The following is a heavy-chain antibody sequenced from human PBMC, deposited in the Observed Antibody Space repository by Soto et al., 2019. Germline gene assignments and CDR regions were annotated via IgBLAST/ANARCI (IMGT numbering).Heavy chain of an antibody. CDR2: TYYRSKWYN. CDR1: GDSVSSNSAA. Sequence: TLSLTCAISGDSVSSNSAAWNWIRQSPSRGLEWLGRTYYRSKWYNDYAVYMKSRITINPDTSKNQFSLQLNSVTPEDTAVYYCASSPRYYYDSSGYPAVTTAYFDYWGQGTLVTVSS. D-gene: IGHD3-22*01. CDR3: ASSPRYYYDSSGYPAVTTAYFDY. V-gene: IGHV6-1*01. J-gene: IGHJ4*02.